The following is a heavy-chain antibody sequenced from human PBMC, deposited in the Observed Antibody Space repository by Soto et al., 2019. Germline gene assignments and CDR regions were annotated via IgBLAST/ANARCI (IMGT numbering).Heavy chain of an antibody. CDR1: GFTFSSYG. J-gene: IGHJ4*02. V-gene: IGHV3-30*18. D-gene: IGHD3-22*01. CDR2: ISYDGSNK. Sequence: QVQLVESGGGVVQPGRSLRLSCAASGFTFSSYGMHWVRQAPGKGLEWVAVISYDGSNKYYADSVKGRFTISRDNSKNTLYLQMNSLRAEDTAVYYCAKARYYYDRSGFCDYCGQGTLVTVSS. CDR3: AKARYYYDRSGFCDY.